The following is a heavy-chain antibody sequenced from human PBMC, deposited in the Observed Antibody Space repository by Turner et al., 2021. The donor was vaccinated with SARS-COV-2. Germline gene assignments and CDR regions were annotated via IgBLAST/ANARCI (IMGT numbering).Heavy chain of an antibody. D-gene: IGHD4-17*01. V-gene: IGHV4-39*01. CDR3: ARHGPTSTTKAFDP. J-gene: IGHJ5*02. CDR2: IYYSGST. Sequence: QLQLQESGPGLVKPSETPSLSCTVSGGPISSSYYYRGWIHQPQGKGLEWIDSIYYSGSTYYNPSLKSRVTISVDTSKNQFSLKLNSVTAADTAVYYCARHGPTSTTKAFDPWGQGTLVTVSS. CDR1: GGPISSSYYY.